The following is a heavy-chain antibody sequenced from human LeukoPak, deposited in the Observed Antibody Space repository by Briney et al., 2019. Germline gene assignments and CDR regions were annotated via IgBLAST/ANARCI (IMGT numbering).Heavy chain of an antibody. CDR3: ARLSRRVRSFDY. D-gene: IGHD3-10*01. Sequence: GSLRLSCAASGFTFSSYEMNWVRQAPGEGLEWIGEINHSGSTNYNPSLKSRVTISVDTSKNQFSLKLSSVTAADTAVYYCARLSRRVRSFDYWGQGTLVTVSS. CDR1: GFTFSSYE. J-gene: IGHJ4*02. V-gene: IGHV4-34*01. CDR2: INHSGST.